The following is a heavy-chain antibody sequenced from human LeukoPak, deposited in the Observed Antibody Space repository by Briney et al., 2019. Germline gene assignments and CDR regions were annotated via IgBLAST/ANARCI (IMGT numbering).Heavy chain of an antibody. J-gene: IGHJ5*02. V-gene: IGHV4-39*07. CDR2: IYYRGST. D-gene: IGHD6-19*01. CDR1: GGSISSSSYY. CDR3: ARPNSSGWYPGRRRWFDP. Sequence: SETLSLTCTVSGGSISSSSYYWGWIRQPPGKGLEWIGSIYYRGSTYYNPSLKSRVTISVDTSKNQFSLKLSSVTAADTAVYYCARPNSSGWYPGRRRWFDPWGQGTLVTVSS.